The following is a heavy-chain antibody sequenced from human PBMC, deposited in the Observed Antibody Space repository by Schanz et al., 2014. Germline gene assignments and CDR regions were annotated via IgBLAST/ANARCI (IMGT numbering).Heavy chain of an antibody. CDR1: GLNFRQYA. D-gene: IGHD3-3*02. CDR3: TKDILPGGADV. CDR2: FSLDTDRI. Sequence: EGQLVESGGVLVQPGRSLRLSCAGSGLNFRQYAIHWVRYAPGKGLEWVAGFSLDTDRIDYGDSVKGRFTVSWDNSKTSLYLQMNSLRPEDTALYYCTKDILPGGADVWGQGTTVTVSS. V-gene: IGHV3-9*01. J-gene: IGHJ6*02.